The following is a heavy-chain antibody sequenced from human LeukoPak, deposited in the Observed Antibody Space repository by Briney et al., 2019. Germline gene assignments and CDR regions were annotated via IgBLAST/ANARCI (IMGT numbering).Heavy chain of an antibody. J-gene: IGHJ5*02. CDR3: ARGPRIAVAGRRSWFDP. CDR2: INQSGST. D-gene: IGHD6-19*01. Sequence: SEPLSLTCTVSGGSISRGAYYWSWIRQPPGKGLEWIGEINQSGSTNYNPSLKSRVTISVDTSKNQFSLKLSSVTAADTAVYYCARGPRIAVAGRRSWFDPWGQGILVTASS. CDR1: GGSISRGAYY. V-gene: IGHV4-34*01.